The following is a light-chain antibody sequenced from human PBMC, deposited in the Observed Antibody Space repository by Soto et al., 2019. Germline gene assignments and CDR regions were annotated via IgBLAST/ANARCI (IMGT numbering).Light chain of an antibody. Sequence: EIVLTQSPGTLSLSPGERATLSCRASQSVSSSYLAWYQQNPGQAPRLLFYGASSRATGIPDRFSGSGSGTDFTLTISRLESEDFAVYYCQQYGSSPFTFGHGTKVDIK. CDR3: QQYGSSPFT. CDR2: GAS. V-gene: IGKV3-20*01. CDR1: QSVSSSY. J-gene: IGKJ3*01.